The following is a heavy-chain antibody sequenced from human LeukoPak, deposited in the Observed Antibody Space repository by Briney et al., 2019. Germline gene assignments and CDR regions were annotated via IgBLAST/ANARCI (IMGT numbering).Heavy chain of an antibody. D-gene: IGHD4-17*01. CDR1: GGAFSSYA. CDR2: SIPIFGTA. Sequence: GSSVKGSSKASGGAFSSYAISWVRPAPGQGLEWRGRSIPIFGTANYAQKFQGRVTITTDESTSTAYMELSSLRSEDTAVYYCARTPDYGENWFDPWGQGTLVTVSS. V-gene: IGHV1-69*05. CDR3: ARTPDYGENWFDP. J-gene: IGHJ5*02.